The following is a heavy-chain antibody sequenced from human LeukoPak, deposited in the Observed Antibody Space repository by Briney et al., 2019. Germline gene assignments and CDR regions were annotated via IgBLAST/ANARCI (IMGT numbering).Heavy chain of an antibody. D-gene: IGHD5-12*01. V-gene: IGHV4-4*07. CDR3: ARESAQSVDIVATRHFDY. CDR2: VYPSGSY. Sequence: SETLSLTCNVSGSPINSYYWGWIRPPAGKGLEWIGRVYPSGSYNYSPSLKSRVTMSVDTSKNQFSLRLSSVTAADTAVYYCARESAQSVDIVATRHFDYWGQGTLVTVSS. J-gene: IGHJ4*02. CDR1: GSPINSYY.